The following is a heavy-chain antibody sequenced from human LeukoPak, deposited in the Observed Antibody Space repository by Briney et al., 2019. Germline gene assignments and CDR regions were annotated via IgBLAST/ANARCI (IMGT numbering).Heavy chain of an antibody. Sequence: GGSLRLSCAASGFTFSNYGMHWVRQAPGKGLEWVAVISYDGSNRYYADSVKGRFTISRDNSKNTLYLKMNSLRAEDTAVYYCARGKGWYDYWGQGTLVAVSS. V-gene: IGHV3-30*03. CDR3: ARGKGWYDY. CDR2: ISYDGSNR. D-gene: IGHD6-19*01. CDR1: GFTFSNYG. J-gene: IGHJ4*02.